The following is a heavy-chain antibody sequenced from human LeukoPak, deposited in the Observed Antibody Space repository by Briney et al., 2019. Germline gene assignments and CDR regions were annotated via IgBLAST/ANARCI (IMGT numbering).Heavy chain of an antibody. Sequence: PGGSLRLSCAASGFTFSSYGMHWVRQAPGKGLEWVAFIRYDGSNKYYADSVKGRFTISRDNSKNTLYLQMNSLRAEDTAVYYCAKGRHSTVVTHYFDYWGQGTLVTVSS. D-gene: IGHD4-23*01. CDR2: IRYDGSNK. CDR3: AKGRHSTVVTHYFDY. J-gene: IGHJ4*02. V-gene: IGHV3-30*02. CDR1: GFTFSSYG.